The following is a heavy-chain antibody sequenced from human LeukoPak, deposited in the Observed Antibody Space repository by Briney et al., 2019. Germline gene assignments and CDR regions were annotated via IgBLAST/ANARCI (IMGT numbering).Heavy chain of an antibody. Sequence: ASVKVSCKASGGTFSSYAISWVRQAPGQGLEWMGGIIPIFGTANYAQKFQGRVTITADKSTSTAYMELSRLTSDDTAVYYCARDLGYSRRYYDFSDWGQGTLVTVSS. J-gene: IGHJ4*02. CDR2: IIPIFGTA. V-gene: IGHV1-69*06. CDR3: ARDLGYSRRYYDFSD. CDR1: GGTFSSYA. D-gene: IGHD3-3*01.